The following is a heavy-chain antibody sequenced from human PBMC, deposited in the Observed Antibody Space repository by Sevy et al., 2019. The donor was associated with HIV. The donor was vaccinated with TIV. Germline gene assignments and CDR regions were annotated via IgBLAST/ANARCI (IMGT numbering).Heavy chain of an antibody. CDR1: GFTFSSYS. CDR2: ISSSSSTI. V-gene: IGHV3-48*01. CDR3: ARLSGYSSSWSYFDY. Sequence: GWSLRLSCAASGFTFSSYSMNWVRQAPGKGLEWVSYISSSSSTIYYADSVKGRFTISRDNAKNSLYLQMNSLRAEDTAVYYCARLSGYSSSWSYFDYWGQGTLVTVSS. J-gene: IGHJ4*02. D-gene: IGHD6-13*01.